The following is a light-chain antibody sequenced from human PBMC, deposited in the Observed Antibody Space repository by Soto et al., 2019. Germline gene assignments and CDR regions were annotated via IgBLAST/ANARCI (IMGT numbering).Light chain of an antibody. J-gene: IGKJ1*01. V-gene: IGKV3-15*01. CDR2: GAS. Sequence: DIVMTQSPATLSVSPGNRAALSCRASQSVGTNLAWYQHKPGQSPRLLIYGASTRATGIPVRFSGSGSGTEFTLTISSLQSDDFAVYDCQSYNCWPHFGPGTKVEIK. CDR3: QSYNCWPH. CDR1: QSVGTN.